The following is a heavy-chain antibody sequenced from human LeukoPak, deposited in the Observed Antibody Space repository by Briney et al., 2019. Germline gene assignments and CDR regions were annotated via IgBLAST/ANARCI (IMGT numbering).Heavy chain of an antibody. Sequence: ASVKVSCKASGYTFTSYDINWVRQAPGQGLEWMGWISAYNGNTNYAQKLQGRVTMTTDTTTSTAYMELRRLRCDDTAVYYCARDARYCSGGSCYMFDYWGQGTLVTVSS. CDR2: ISAYNGNT. V-gene: IGHV1-18*01. D-gene: IGHD2-15*01. CDR3: ARDARYCSGGSCYMFDY. J-gene: IGHJ4*02. CDR1: GYTFTSYD.